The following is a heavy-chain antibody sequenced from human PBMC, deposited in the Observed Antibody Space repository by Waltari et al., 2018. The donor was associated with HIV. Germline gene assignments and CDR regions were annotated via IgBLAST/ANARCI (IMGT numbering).Heavy chain of an antibody. Sequence: VQLVQSGSELKKPGASVKVSCKASGSTFITYAMNWVRQAPGQGLEWMGWINTNTGNPTYAQGFTRRFVFSLDSSVSTAYLQISSLKTEDTAVYYCARAREWELLYPIDYWGQVTLVTVS. CDR3: ARAREWELLYPIDY. J-gene: IGHJ4*02. CDR2: INTNTGNP. D-gene: IGHD1-26*01. V-gene: IGHV7-4-1*02. CDR1: GSTFITYA.